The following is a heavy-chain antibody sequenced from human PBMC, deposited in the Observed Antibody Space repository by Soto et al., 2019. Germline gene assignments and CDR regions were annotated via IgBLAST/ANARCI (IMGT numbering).Heavy chain of an antibody. V-gene: IGHV4-38-2*01. CDR3: GRQKGGGIYGDYVAD. J-gene: IGHJ4*02. CDR1: GYSISSGYY. D-gene: IGHD4-17*01. CDR2: MYHSGSI. Sequence: LSLTCAVSGYSISSGYYWGWLRQPPGKGLEWIGHMYHSGSIYYNPSLQSRVTIPMDTSKNEFSLKLTSVTAADTAVYYCGRQKGGGIYGDYVADWGQGTLVTVSS.